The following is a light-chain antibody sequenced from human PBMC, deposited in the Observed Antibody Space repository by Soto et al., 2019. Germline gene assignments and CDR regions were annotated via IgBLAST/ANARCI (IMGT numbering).Light chain of an antibody. CDR2: EVT. V-gene: IGLV2-14*01. J-gene: IGLJ1*01. CDR3: SSHAGSTHV. Sequence: QSVLAQPASVSGSPGQSITISCTGTSSDIGAYDYVSWYQQYPGRVPKLIIHEVTNRPSGVSDRFSGSKSGNTASLTISGLQTEDEADYYCSSHAGSTHVFGTGTKVTVL. CDR1: SSDIGAYDY.